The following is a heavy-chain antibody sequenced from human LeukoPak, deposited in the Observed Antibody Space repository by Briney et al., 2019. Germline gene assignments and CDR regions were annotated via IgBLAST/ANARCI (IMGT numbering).Heavy chain of an antibody. Sequence: SQTLSLTCAISGDSVSSDSAAWNWIRQSPSRGLEWLGRTYYRSKWYNDYAVSVKSRITINPDTSKNQFSLQLNSVTPEDTAVYYCAREDGLLWFGELSAFDYWGQGTLVTVSS. J-gene: IGHJ4*02. CDR2: TYYRSKWYN. D-gene: IGHD3-10*01. V-gene: IGHV6-1*01. CDR1: GDSVSSDSAA. CDR3: AREDGLLWFGELSAFDY.